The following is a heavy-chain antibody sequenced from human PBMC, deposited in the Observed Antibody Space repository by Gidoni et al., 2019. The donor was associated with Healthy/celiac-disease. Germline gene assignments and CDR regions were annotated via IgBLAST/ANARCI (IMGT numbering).Heavy chain of an antibody. V-gene: IGHV3-30-3*01. CDR3: ARGAARGVDYSDAFDI. J-gene: IGHJ3*02. D-gene: IGHD3-3*01. CDR1: GFTFSSYA. Sequence: QVQLVESGGGVVQPGRSLRLSCAASGFTFSSYAMHWVRQAPGKGLEWVAVISYDGSNKYYADSVKGRFTISRDNSKNTLYLQMNSLRAEDTAVYYCARGAARGVDYSDAFDIWGQGTMVTVSS. CDR2: ISYDGSNK.